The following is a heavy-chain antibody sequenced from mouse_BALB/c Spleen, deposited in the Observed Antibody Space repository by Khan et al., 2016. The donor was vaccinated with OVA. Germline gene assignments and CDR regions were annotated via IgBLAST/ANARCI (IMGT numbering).Heavy chain of an antibody. CDR3: AREGDDGGLAY. CDR1: GFTFSDYY. V-gene: IGHV5-12*02. J-gene: IGHJ3*01. D-gene: IGHD2-3*01. CDR2: ISNRGSTT. Sequence: EVELVESGGGLVQPGGSLTLSCPTSGFTFSDYYMYWVRQTPEKRLEWVAYISNRGSTTYYPATVRGRFTISRAHAKNTLYLQMSRLKSEDTAMYYCAREGDDGGLAYWGQGTLVTVSA.